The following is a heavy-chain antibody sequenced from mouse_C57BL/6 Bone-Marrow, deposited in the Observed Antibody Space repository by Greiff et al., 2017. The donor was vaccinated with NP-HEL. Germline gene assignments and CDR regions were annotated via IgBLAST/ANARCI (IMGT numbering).Heavy chain of an antibody. V-gene: IGHV1-69*01. J-gene: IGHJ4*01. CDR1: GYTFTSYW. CDR2: IDPSDSYT. D-gene: IGHD2-4*01. Sequence: QVQLQQPGAELVMPGASVKLSCKASGYTFTSYWMHWVKQRPGQGLEWIGEIDPSDSYTNYNQKFKGKSTLTVDKSSSTAYMQLSSLTSEDSAVYYCATMITTAMDYWGQGTSVTVSS. CDR3: ATMITTAMDY.